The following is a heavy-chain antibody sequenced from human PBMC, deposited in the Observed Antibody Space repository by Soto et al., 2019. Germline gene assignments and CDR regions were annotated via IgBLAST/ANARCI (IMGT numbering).Heavy chain of an antibody. D-gene: IGHD2-15*01. V-gene: IGHV4-59*07. CDR2: VSYSGKT. J-gene: IGHJ3*01. CDR3: ARQQYTVVTAFDV. CDR1: GGSITPYY. Sequence: QVQLQESGPGLVKTSHTLSLTCTVSGGSITPYYWSWIRQPPGEGLEWIGYVSYSGKTGYNPSLKSRVSMSIDTSKNEFSLKLTSLTAADAATYYCARQQYTVVTAFDVWGQGTTVAVSS.